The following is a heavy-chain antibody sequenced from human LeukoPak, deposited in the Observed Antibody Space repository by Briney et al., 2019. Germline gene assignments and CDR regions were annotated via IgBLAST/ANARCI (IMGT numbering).Heavy chain of an antibody. CDR3: ARVGWELLLNYYYMDV. CDR2: IYYSGST. V-gene: IGHV4-59*01. CDR1: GGSISSYY. J-gene: IGHJ6*03. Sequence: SETLSLTCTVSGGSISSYYWSWIRQPPGKGLEWIGYIYYSGSTNYNPSLKSRVTISVDTSKNQFSLKLSSVTAADTAAYYCARVGWELLLNYYYMDVWGKGTTVTVSS. D-gene: IGHD1-26*01.